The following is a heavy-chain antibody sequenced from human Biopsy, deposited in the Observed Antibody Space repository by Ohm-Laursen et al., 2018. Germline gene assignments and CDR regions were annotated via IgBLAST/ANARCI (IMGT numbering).Heavy chain of an antibody. CDR1: GYTFTSYE. D-gene: IGHD3-10*01. CDR2: MNPDSGNT. V-gene: IGHV1-8*01. J-gene: IGHJ5*02. Sequence: ASVKVSCKTSGYTFTSYEINWVRQATGQGLEWMGWMNPDSGNTGYAQNFQGRVTMTRNTSISTAYMELSSLRSEDTAVYFCARADPPLFYYGSGSSNWFDPWGQGTLVTVSP. CDR3: ARADPPLFYYGSGSSNWFDP.